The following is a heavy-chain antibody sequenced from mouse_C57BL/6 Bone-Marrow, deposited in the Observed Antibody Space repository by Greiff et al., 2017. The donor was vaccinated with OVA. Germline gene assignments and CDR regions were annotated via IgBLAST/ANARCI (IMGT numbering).Heavy chain of an antibody. Sequence: QVQLQQPGAELVKPGASVKLSCKASGYTFTSYWMQWVKQRPGQGLEWIGEIDPSDSYTNYNQKFKGKATLTVDTSSSTAYMQLSSLTSEDSAVYYCAGGGITTVVATDWYFDVWGTGTTVTVSS. D-gene: IGHD1-1*01. CDR3: AGGGITTVVATDWYFDV. J-gene: IGHJ1*03. CDR1: GYTFTSYW. CDR2: IDPSDSYT. V-gene: IGHV1-50*01.